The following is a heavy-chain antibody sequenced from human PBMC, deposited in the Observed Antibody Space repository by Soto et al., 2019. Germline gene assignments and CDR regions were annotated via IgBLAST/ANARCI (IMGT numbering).Heavy chain of an antibody. CDR3: ARDPRWRRGTVRDFDY. Sequence: GGSLRLSCAASGFTFSSYAMNWVRQAPGKGLEWVSVISYYGSNKYYADSVKGRFTISRDNSKNTLYLQMNSLRAEDTAVYYCARDPRWRRGTVRDFDYWGQGTLVTVSS. D-gene: IGHD2-21*02. CDR1: GFTFSSYA. J-gene: IGHJ4*02. CDR2: ISYYGSNK. V-gene: IGHV3-30-3*01.